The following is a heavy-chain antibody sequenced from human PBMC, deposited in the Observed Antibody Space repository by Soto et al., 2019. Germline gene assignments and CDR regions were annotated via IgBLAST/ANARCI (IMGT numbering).Heavy chain of an antibody. Sequence: ETLSLTCTVSGGSISSSSYYWGWIRQPPGKGLEWIGSIFYSGSTYYNPSLKSRVTISVDTSKNQFSLKLTSVTAADTAVYYCACIFSGGYSYGFYYHGMDVWGHGTTVTVSS. CDR3: ACIFSGGYSYGFYYHGMDV. D-gene: IGHD5-18*01. J-gene: IGHJ6*02. V-gene: IGHV4-39*01. CDR2: IFYSGST. CDR1: GGSISSSSYY.